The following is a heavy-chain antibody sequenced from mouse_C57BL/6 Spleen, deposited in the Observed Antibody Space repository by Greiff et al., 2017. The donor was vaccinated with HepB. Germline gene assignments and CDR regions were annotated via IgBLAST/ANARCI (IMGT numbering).Heavy chain of an antibody. CDR1: GYTFTDYE. CDR3: TPGSSSYWYFDV. CDR2: IDPETGGT. V-gene: IGHV1-15*01. Sequence: QVQLQQSGAELVRPGASVTLSCKASGYTFTDYEMHWVKQTPVHGLEWIGAIDPETGGTAYNQKFKGKAILTADKSSSSAYMELRSLTSEDSAVYYCTPGSSSYWYFDVWGTGTTVTVSS. J-gene: IGHJ1*03. D-gene: IGHD1-1*01.